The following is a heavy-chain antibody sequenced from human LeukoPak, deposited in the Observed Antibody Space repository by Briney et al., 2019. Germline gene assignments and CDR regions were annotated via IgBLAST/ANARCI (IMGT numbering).Heavy chain of an antibody. Sequence: GGSLRLSCAASGFTFSSYAMNWVRQAPGKGLEWVASINGGGETTNYADSVTGRFTISRDKFKNTLFLQMNSLRAEDTAVYYCAKALDTYGYMRFDFWGQGTLVTVSS. CDR3: AKALDTYGYMRFDF. J-gene: IGHJ4*02. V-gene: IGHV3-23*01. CDR1: GFTFSSYA. CDR2: INGGGETT. D-gene: IGHD5-24*01.